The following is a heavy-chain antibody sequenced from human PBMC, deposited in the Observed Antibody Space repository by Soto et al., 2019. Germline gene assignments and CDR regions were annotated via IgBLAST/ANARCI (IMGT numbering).Heavy chain of an antibody. CDR1: GFTFNTYG. CDR3: AAYCYTMTCTHFHGYS. Sequence: GGSLRLSCAASGFTFNTYGMHWVRQAPGKGLEWVAVISYDGSEKYYVDSVKGRFTISKDNSKNTLYLQMNSLRPEDTAVYYCAAYCYTMTCTHFHGYSWGQGTQVTVSS. J-gene: IGHJ5*02. CDR2: ISYDGSEK. V-gene: IGHV3-30*03. D-gene: IGHD3-16*02.